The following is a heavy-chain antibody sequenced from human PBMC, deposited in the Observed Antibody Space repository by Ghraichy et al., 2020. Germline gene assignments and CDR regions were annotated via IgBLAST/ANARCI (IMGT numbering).Heavy chain of an antibody. CDR2: IYYSGST. Sequence: ETLSLTCTVSGGSISSSSYYWGWIRQPPGKGLEWIGSIYYSGSTYYNPSLKSRVTISVDTSKNQFSLKLSSVTAADTAVYYCARVIVLMPTGWFDPWGQGTLVTVSS. V-gene: IGHV4-39*01. D-gene: IGHD2/OR15-2a*01. J-gene: IGHJ5*02. CDR1: GGSISSSSYY. CDR3: ARVIVLMPTGWFDP.